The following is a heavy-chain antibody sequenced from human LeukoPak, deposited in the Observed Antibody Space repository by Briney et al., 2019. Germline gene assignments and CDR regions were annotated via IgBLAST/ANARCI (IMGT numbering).Heavy chain of an antibody. CDR2: INPSGGST. J-gene: IGHJ4*02. CDR1: GYTFTSYY. D-gene: IGHD3-10*01. CDR3: GTENLRPRVRGDLDY. V-gene: IGHV1-46*01. Sequence: ASVKVSCKASGYTFTSYYMHWVRQAPGQGLEWMGIINPSGGSTSYAQKFQGRVTMTRDTSTSTVYMELSSLRSEDTAVYYCGTENLRPRVRGDLDYWGQGILVTVSS.